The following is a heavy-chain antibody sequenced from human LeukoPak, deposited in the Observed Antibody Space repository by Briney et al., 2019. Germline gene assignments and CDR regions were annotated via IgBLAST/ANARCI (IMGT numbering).Heavy chain of an antibody. Sequence: GGSVRLSCAASGFTFSSYVMTWVREAPGKGLEWVSAISGSGGSTYYADSVKGRFTSSRDNSKNTLYLQMNSLRAEDTAVYYCAKAWAYCGGDCYSYYYYGMDLWGQGTTVTVSS. J-gene: IGHJ6*02. D-gene: IGHD2-21*02. CDR2: ISGSGGST. V-gene: IGHV3-23*01. CDR3: AKAWAYCGGDCYSYYYYGMDL. CDR1: GFTFSSYV.